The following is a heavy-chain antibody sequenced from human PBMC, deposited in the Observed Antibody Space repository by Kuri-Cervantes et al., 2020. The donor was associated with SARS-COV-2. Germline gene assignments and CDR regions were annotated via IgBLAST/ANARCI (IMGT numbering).Heavy chain of an antibody. CDR3: ASFPMVGNWFDP. CDR1: GDSISPSY. CDR2: IYHSGST. Sequence: SETLSLTCAVSGDSISPSYWSWIRQPPGKGLEWIGSIYHSGSTYHNPSLKSRVTISVDTSKNQFSLKLSSVTAADTAVYYCASFPMVGNWFDPWGQGTLVTVSS. D-gene: IGHD3-10*01. V-gene: IGHV4-38-2*01. J-gene: IGHJ5*02.